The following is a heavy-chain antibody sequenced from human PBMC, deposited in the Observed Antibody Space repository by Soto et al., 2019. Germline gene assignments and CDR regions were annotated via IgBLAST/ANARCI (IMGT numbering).Heavy chain of an antibody. CDR3: ARDLPVAGTPGDY. CDR1: GYTLTGNV. V-gene: IGHV1-18*01. J-gene: IGHJ4*02. Sequence: ASVKVSSRPFGYTLTGNVISWVGQAPGQGLEWMGWISAYNGNTNYAQKLQGRVTMTTDTSTSTAYMELRSLRSDDTAVYYCARDLPVAGTPGDYWGQGTLVTVSS. D-gene: IGHD6-19*01. CDR2: ISAYNGNT.